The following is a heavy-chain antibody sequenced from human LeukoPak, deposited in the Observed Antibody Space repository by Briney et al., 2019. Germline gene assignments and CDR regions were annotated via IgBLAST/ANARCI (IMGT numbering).Heavy chain of an antibody. V-gene: IGHV4-59*01. CDR2: IYYSGST. D-gene: IGHD2-2*01. CDR1: GGSISSYY. CDR3: ARDGVGPSYCSSTSCYDWFDP. J-gene: IGHJ5*02. Sequence: SETLSLTCTVSGGSISSYYWSWIRQPPGKGLEWIGYIYYSGSTNYNPSLKSRVTISVDTSKNQFSLKLSSVTAADTAVYYCARDGVGPSYCSSTSCYDWFDPWGQGTLVTVSS.